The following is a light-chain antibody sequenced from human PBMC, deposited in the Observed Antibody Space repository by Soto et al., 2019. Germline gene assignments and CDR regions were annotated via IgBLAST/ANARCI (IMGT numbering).Light chain of an antibody. Sequence: DIVMTQSPDSLAVSLGETATINCKSSQSVLYSSNNKNYLAWYQQKPRQPPKLLIYWASTRESGVPDRFSGSGSGRDFTLTVSSLQAEDVAVYYCQQYYSTPRTFGQGTKVEIK. J-gene: IGKJ1*01. CDR2: WAS. CDR1: QSVLYSSNNKNY. V-gene: IGKV4-1*01. CDR3: QQYYSTPRT.